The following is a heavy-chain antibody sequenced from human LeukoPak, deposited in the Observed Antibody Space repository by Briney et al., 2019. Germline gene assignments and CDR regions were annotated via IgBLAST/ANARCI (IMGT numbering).Heavy chain of an antibody. J-gene: IGHJ5*02. D-gene: IGHD5-18*01. CDR3: ARVGDSYGCGMQYRWFVP. CDR2: IYNRRST. V-gene: IGHV4-59*01. CDR1: GDSLSIVY. Sequence: SETLSLTYTLSGDSLSIVYWTCRRQPPGKGLEWRGYIYNRRSTNYNPSLKSRVTMSGDTSNNHFSLKLNYVTAADTAGYCFARVGDSYGCGMQYRWFVPWGQGTLVTVSS.